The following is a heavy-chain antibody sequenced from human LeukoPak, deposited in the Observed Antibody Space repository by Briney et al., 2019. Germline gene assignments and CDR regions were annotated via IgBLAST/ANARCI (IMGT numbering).Heavy chain of an antibody. CDR1: GGSISSYY. V-gene: IGHV4-59*01. J-gene: IGHJ4*02. D-gene: IGHD5-12*01. CDR2: IYYSGST. Sequence: SETLSLTCTVSGGSISSYYWTWIRQPPGKGLEWIGYIYYSGSTNYNPSLKSRVTISVDTSKNQFSLKLSSVTAADTAVYYCARGDIVATSVDYWGQGTLVTVSS. CDR3: ARGDIVATSVDY.